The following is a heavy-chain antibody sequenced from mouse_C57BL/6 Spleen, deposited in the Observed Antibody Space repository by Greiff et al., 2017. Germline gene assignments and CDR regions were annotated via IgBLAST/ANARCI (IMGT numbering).Heavy chain of an antibody. Sequence: VQLQQSGPELVKPGASVKISCKASGYAFSSSWMNWVKQRPGKGLEWIGRIYPGDGDTNYNGKFKGKATLTADKSSSTAYMQLSSLTSEDSAVXFCAREGFDYWGQGTTLTVSS. CDR2: IYPGDGDT. CDR3: AREGFDY. V-gene: IGHV1-82*01. J-gene: IGHJ2*01. CDR1: GYAFSSSW.